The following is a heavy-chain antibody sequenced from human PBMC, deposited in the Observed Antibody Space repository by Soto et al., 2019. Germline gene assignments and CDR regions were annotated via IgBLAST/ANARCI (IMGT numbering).Heavy chain of an antibody. CDR1: GFTFSSYA. V-gene: IGHV3-23*01. Sequence: GGSLRLSCAASGFTFSSYAMSWVRQAPGKGLEWVSAISGSGGSTYYADSVKGRFTISRDNSKNTLYLQMNSLRAEDTAVYYCAKGHYCSSTSCYGMDVWGKGTTVTVSS. J-gene: IGHJ6*04. D-gene: IGHD2-2*01. CDR3: AKGHYCSSTSCYGMDV. CDR2: ISGSGGST.